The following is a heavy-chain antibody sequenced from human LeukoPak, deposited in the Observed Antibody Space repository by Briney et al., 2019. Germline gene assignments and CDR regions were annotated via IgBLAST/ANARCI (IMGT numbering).Heavy chain of an antibody. J-gene: IGHJ3*01. CDR1: KFNFNRYG. V-gene: IGHV3-74*01. CDR3: GRGDGA. Sequence: GGSLRLSCTTSKFNFNRYGMTWVRQAPGKGLVWVSRINTDGSTTTYADSVKGRFTISRDNAKNTVYLQMNSLRAEDTAVYYCGRGDGAGGQGTMVTVSS. CDR2: INTDGSTT. D-gene: IGHD3-16*01.